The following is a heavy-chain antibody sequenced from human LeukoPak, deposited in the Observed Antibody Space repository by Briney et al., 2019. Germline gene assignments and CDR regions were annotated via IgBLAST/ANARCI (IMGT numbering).Heavy chain of an antibody. Sequence: PGGSLRLSCVASVFTFISYAMSWGRQAPGKGPEWVSAISGSGGSTYYADSVKGRFTISRDNSKNTLYLQMNSLRAEDTAVYYCAKSPGSVTIFGVVMGYWGQGTLVTVSS. J-gene: IGHJ4*02. D-gene: IGHD3-3*01. V-gene: IGHV3-23*01. CDR1: VFTFISYA. CDR3: AKSPGSVTIFGVVMGY. CDR2: ISGSGGST.